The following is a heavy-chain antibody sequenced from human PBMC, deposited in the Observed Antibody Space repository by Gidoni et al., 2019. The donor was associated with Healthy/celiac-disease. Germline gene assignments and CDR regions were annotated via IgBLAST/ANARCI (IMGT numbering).Heavy chain of an antibody. Sequence: EVQLVESGGGLVQPGGSLNLSCAASGFTFSGSAMHWVRQASGKGLEWVGRIRSKANSYATAYAASVKGRFTISRDDSKNTAYLQMNSLKTEDTAVYYCTRPSMITFGEGLPKSYYYGMDVWGQGTTVTVSS. V-gene: IGHV3-73*02. D-gene: IGHD3-16*01. CDR3: TRPSMITFGEGLPKSYYYGMDV. J-gene: IGHJ6*02. CDR1: GFTFSGSA. CDR2: IRSKANSYAT.